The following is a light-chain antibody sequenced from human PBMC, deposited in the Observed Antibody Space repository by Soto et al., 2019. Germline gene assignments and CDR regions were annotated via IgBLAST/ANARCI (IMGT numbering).Light chain of an antibody. Sequence: ECVLTQSPGTLSLSPGERATLSCRASQTVRNNYLAWYQQKPGQAPRLLIYDASSRATGIPDRFSGGGSGTDFTLTISRLEPEDFAVYYCQQYGSSPWTFGQGTKVDIK. CDR3: QQYGSSPWT. CDR1: QTVRNNY. V-gene: IGKV3-20*01. CDR2: DAS. J-gene: IGKJ1*01.